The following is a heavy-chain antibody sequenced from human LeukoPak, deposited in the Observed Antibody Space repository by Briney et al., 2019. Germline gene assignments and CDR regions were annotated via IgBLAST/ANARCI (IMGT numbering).Heavy chain of an antibody. J-gene: IGHJ4*01. CDR3: ARGGDHSGYNFLDY. CDR1: GYIFTDYC. V-gene: IGHV1-2*02. D-gene: IGHD5-12*01. CDR2: INPNSGGT. Sequence: ASVKVSCKASGYIFTDYCMHWVRQAPGQGLEWMGWINPNSGGTKSAQKFQGRVTMTRDTSTSTAYMELSSLRSDDTAVYYCARGGDHSGYNFLDYWGHGSLVTVSS.